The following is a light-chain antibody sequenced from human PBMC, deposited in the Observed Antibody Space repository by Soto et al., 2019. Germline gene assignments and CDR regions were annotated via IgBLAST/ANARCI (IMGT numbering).Light chain of an antibody. CDR3: QQFGLSPT. J-gene: IGKJ4*01. CDR1: QSVSSTF. V-gene: IGKV3-20*01. CDR2: GAS. Sequence: EIVMTQSPATLSVSPGGRATLSCRASQSVSSTFLAWYRQRPGQAPRLLIYGASSRATGIPDRFSASGSGTDFTLTISRLEPEDFAVYYCQQFGLSPTFGGGTKVDIK.